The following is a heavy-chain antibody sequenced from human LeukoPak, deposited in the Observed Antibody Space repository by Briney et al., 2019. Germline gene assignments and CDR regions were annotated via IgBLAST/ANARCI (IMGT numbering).Heavy chain of an antibody. V-gene: IGHV3-23*01. D-gene: IGHD4-17*01. CDR3: AKYHGENLDPNAFDY. J-gene: IGHJ4*02. CDR2: ISNSDSST. Sequence: GSLRLSCAASAFTFSNYAMSWVRQAPGKGLEWVSTISNSDSSTYYADSVKGRFTISRDNSENTLYLQMNSLRAEDTAVYYCAKYHGENLDPNAFDYWGRGTLVTVSS. CDR1: AFTFSNYA.